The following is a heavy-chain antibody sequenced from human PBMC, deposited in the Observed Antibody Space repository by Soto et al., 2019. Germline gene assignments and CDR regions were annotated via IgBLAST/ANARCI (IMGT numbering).Heavy chain of an antibody. Sequence: PSETLSLTCAVPGYSISSGYYWGWIRQPPGKGLEWIGSIYHSGSTYYNPSLKSRVTISVDTSKNQFSLKLSSVTAADTAVYYCARVVSSPWSWFDPRGQGTLVTFSS. D-gene: IGHD6-6*01. V-gene: IGHV4-38-2*01. J-gene: IGHJ5*02. CDR2: IYHSGST. CDR3: ARVVSSPWSWFDP. CDR1: GYSISSGYY.